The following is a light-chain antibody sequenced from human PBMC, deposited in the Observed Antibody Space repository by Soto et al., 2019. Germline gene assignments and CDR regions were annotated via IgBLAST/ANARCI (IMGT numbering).Light chain of an antibody. CDR3: QQYNDWPRT. CDR1: QSVRSH. V-gene: IGKV3-15*01. CDR2: GAS. J-gene: IGKJ4*01. Sequence: EVVMTQSPATLSVSPGERATLSCRASQSVRSHLAWYQQKPGQAPSLLIFGASTRATGVPARFSGSESGTEFTLTISSLQSEDVAVYFCQQYNDWPRTFGGETKVEIK.